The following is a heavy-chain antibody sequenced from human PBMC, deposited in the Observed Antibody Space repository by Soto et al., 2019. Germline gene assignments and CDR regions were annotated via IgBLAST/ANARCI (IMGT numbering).Heavy chain of an antibody. CDR3: VRDRFPPLIADYGDGMDV. CDR1: GGSISSYY. V-gene: IGHV4-4*07. J-gene: IGHJ6*02. D-gene: IGHD3-10*01. Sequence: PSETLSLTCTVSGGSISSYYWSWIRQPAGKGLEWIGRIYTSGSTNYNPSLKSRVTMSVGTSKNQFSLKLSSVTAADTAVYYCVRDRFPPLIADYGDGMDVWGQGTTGTVSS. CDR2: IYTSGST.